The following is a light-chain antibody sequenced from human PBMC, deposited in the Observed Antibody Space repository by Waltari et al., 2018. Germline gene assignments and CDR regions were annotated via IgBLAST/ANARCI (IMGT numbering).Light chain of an antibody. V-gene: IGKV3-11*01. CDR2: DVD. CDR1: QNVSIF. Sequence: EIVLTQSPATLSVSPGERATASCRASQNVSIFLAWYQHKPGQAPRLIIYDVDNRANGIPPRCSGSGSGTDFTLTISRFESEDSAVYSCQQRSIWPPITFGQGTRLEIK. CDR3: QQRSIWPPIT. J-gene: IGKJ5*01.